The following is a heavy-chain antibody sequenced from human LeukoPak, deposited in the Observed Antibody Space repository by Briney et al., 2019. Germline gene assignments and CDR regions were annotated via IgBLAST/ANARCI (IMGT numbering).Heavy chain of an antibody. D-gene: IGHD3-22*01. J-gene: IGHJ4*02. V-gene: IGHV3-23*01. Sequence: GGSLRLSCAASGFTFSSYAMSWVHQAPGKGLEWVSAISGSGGSTYYADSVKGRFTISRDNSKNTLYLQMNSLRAEDTAVYYCAKVKTGNYYDSSGYCDYWGQGTLVTVSS. CDR2: ISGSGGST. CDR1: GFTFSSYA. CDR3: AKVKTGNYYDSSGYCDY.